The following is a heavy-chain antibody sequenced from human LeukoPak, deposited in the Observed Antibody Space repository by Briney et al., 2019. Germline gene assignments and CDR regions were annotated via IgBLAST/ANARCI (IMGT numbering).Heavy chain of an antibody. D-gene: IGHD3-16*02. V-gene: IGHV3-7*01. CDR2: IKQDGSEK. Sequence: GGSLRLSCETSGFTFSSYWMSWVRQAPGKGLEWVANIKQDGSEKYYVDSVKGRFTISRDNAKNSLYLQMNSLRAEDTAVYYCARIWGSYRSGFVYWGQGTLVTVSS. J-gene: IGHJ4*02. CDR1: GFTFSSYW. CDR3: ARIWGSYRSGFVY.